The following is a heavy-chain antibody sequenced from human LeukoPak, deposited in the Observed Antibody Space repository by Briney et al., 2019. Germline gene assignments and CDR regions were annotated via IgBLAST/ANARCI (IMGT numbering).Heavy chain of an antibody. V-gene: IGHV3-11*04. D-gene: IGHD1-26*01. J-gene: IGHJ4*02. Sequence: GGSLRLSCAASGFTFSDYYMSWIRHAPGKGRGWVSYNSSSGSITSYAHSAKARFTISRNNAKTSLYLQMSRLRAEDTPVYSCARDVGATEDYFAYCSEGTLVTVSS. CDR2: NSSSGSIT. CDR1: GFTFSDYY. CDR3: ARDVGATEDYFAY.